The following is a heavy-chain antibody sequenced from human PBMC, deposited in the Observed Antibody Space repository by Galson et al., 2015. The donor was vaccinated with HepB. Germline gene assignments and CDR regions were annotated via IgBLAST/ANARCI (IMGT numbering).Heavy chain of an antibody. D-gene: IGHD6-25*01. J-gene: IGHJ5*02. CDR2: ISISGATI. V-gene: IGHV3-11*01. CDR3: ARAALGWFDP. Sequence: SLRLSCAASGFSFSDYYMTWIRQAPGKGLEWLSYISISGATIYYADSVRGRFTISRDNAKNSLYLQMNSLRAEGTALYYCARAALGWFDPWGQGTQVTVSS. CDR1: GFSFSDYY.